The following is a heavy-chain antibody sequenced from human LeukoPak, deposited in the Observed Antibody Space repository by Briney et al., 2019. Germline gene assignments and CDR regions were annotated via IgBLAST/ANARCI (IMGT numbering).Heavy chain of an antibody. Sequence: GGSLRLSCAASGFTFSSYWMSWVRQAPGKGLEWVANIKQDGREKYYVDSVKGRFTISRDKAKNSLYLQMNSLRAEDTAVYYCAREEWLRSFDYWGQGTLVTVSS. CDR3: AREEWLRSFDY. CDR2: IKQDGREK. J-gene: IGHJ4*02. D-gene: IGHD5-12*01. CDR1: GFTFSSYW. V-gene: IGHV3-7*01.